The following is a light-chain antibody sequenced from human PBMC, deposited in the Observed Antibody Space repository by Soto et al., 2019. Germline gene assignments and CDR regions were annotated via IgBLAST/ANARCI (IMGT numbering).Light chain of an antibody. J-gene: IGKJ1*01. CDR1: QSISNW. CDR3: QHYINFSGT. V-gene: IGKV1-5*01. CDR2: DAS. Sequence: DIQMTQSPSTLSASVGDRVTITCRASQSISNWLAWYQQKPGKAPKLLIYDASTLQSGVSSRFSGSGSATEFTLTISNLQPDDSASYYCQHYINFSGTFGQGTTVDI.